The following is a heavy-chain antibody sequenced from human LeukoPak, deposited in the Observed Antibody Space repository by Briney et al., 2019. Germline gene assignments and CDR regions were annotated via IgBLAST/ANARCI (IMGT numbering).Heavy chain of an antibody. CDR2: IYYSGST. J-gene: IGHJ3*02. D-gene: IGHD2-2*01. Sequence: SETLSLTCTVSGGSFSSYYWLCLRQPPGKGVEWIGYIYYSGSTNYNPSLKSRVTISVDTSKNQFSLKLSSVTAADTAVYYGVIRLSAAAPFDISGQGTIVTVSS. V-gene: IGHV4-59*01. CDR3: VIRLSAAAPFDI. CDR1: GGSFSSYY.